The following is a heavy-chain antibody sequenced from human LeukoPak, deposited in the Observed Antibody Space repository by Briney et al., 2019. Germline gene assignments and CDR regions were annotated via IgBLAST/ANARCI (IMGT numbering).Heavy chain of an antibody. CDR3: AKNSELGMRSLFDY. D-gene: IGHD7-27*01. J-gene: IGHJ4*02. V-gene: IGHV3-23*01. Sequence: PGGSLRLSCAASGFTFSSYAMSWVRQAPGKGLGWVSAISGSGGSTYYADSVKGRFTISRDNSKNTLYLQMNSLRAEDTAVYYCAKNSELGMRSLFDYWGQGTLVTVSS. CDR2: ISGSGGST. CDR1: GFTFSSYA.